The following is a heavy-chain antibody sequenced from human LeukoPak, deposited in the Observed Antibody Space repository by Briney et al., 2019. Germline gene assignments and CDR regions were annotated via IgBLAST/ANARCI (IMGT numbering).Heavy chain of an antibody. CDR3: ARDTYSGSYLT. J-gene: IGHJ5*02. CDR1: GGTFSSYA. Sequence: GASVKVSCKASGGTFSSYAISWVRQAPGQGLEWMGRINPNSGGTNYAQKFQGRVTMTRDTSISTAYMELSRLRSDDTAVYYCARDTYSGSYLTWGQGTLVTVSS. V-gene: IGHV1-2*06. CDR2: INPNSGGT. D-gene: IGHD1-26*01.